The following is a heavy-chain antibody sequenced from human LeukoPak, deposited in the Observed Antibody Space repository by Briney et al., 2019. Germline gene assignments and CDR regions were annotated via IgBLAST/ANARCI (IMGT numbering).Heavy chain of an antibody. Sequence: SETLSLTCTVSGGSISSGSYYWSWIRQPAGKGLEWIGRIYTSGSTNYNPSLKSRVTISVDTSKNQFSLKLSSVTAADTAVYYCARGLVGANGWGQGTLVTVSS. D-gene: IGHD1-26*01. V-gene: IGHV4-61*02. J-gene: IGHJ4*02. CDR3: ARGLVGANG. CDR1: GGSISSGSYY. CDR2: IYTSGST.